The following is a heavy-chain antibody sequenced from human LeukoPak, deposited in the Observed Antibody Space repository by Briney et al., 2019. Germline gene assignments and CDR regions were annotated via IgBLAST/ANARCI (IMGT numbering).Heavy chain of an antibody. CDR2: IYYSGST. Sequence: ASETLSLTCAVSGYSISSGYYWGWIRQPPGKGLEWIGYIYYSGSTNYNPSLKSRVTISVDTSKHQFSLKLSSVTAADTAVYYCARDLGYSSGRGFDYWGQGTLVTVSS. CDR3: ARDLGYSSGRGFDY. CDR1: GYSISSGYY. V-gene: IGHV4-61*01. D-gene: IGHD6-19*01. J-gene: IGHJ4*02.